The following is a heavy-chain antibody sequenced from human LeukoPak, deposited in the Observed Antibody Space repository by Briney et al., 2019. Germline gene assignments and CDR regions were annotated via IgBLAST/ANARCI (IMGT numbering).Heavy chain of an antibody. D-gene: IGHD5-12*01. CDR1: GYSFTGYY. J-gene: IGHJ4*02. CDR3: ARDRGGYDSFDC. V-gene: IGHV1-2*02. Sequence: ASVKVSCKASGYSFTGYYMHWVRQAPGQGLEWMGCINPNSGGTDYAQKFQGRVTMTRDTSISTAYMELSRLRSDDTAVYYCARDRGGYDSFDCWGQGTLVPVSS. CDR2: INPNSGGT.